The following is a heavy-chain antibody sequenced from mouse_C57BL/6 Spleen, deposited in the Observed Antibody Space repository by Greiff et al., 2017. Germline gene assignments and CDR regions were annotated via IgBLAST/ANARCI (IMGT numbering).Heavy chain of an antibody. J-gene: IGHJ3*01. V-gene: IGHV1-61*01. CDR2: IYPSDSET. D-gene: IGHD2-1*01. CDR1: GYTFTSYW. CDR3: ARRVYYGNYGAWFAY. Sequence: VQLQQPGAELVRPGSSVKLSCKASGYTFTSYWMDWVKQRPGQGLEWIGNIYPSDSETHYNQKFKDKATLTVDKSSSTAYMQLSSLTSEDSAVYYCARRVYYGNYGAWFAYWGQGTLVTVSA.